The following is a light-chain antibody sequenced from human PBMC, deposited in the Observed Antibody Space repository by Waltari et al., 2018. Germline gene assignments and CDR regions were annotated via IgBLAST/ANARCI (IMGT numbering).Light chain of an antibody. CDR1: TSDVGNYDL. Sequence: QSALTQPASVSGTPGQSITISCTGTTSDVGNYDLVSWYQHHPGKAPKLLICEVITRPSGVSIRFSGSKSGSTASLTISGLQPDDEADYYCCSYAGLGTYVFGSGTKVTVL. V-gene: IGLV2-23*02. J-gene: IGLJ1*01. CDR2: EVI. CDR3: CSYAGLGTYV.